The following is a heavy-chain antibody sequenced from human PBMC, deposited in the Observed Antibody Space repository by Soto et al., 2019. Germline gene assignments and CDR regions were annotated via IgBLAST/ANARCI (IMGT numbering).Heavy chain of an antibody. Sequence: EVQLVESGGGLVKPGGSLRLSCAASGFTFSSYSMNWVRQAPGKGLEWVSSISSSSSYIYYADSVKGRFTFSRDNAKNSLYLQMNSLRAEDTAVYYCARAAVDTAMVTLDAFDIWGQGTMVTVSS. CDR3: ARAAVDTAMVTLDAFDI. J-gene: IGHJ3*02. V-gene: IGHV3-21*01. D-gene: IGHD5-18*01. CDR2: ISSSSSYI. CDR1: GFTFSSYS.